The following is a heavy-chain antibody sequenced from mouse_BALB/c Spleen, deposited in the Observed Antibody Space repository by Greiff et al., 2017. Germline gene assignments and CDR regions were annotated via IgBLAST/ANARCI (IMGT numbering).Heavy chain of an antibody. CDR3: VRDSGYRGAMDY. CDR1: GFSLTSYD. J-gene: IGHJ4*01. V-gene: IGHV2-9-2*01. Sequence: QVQLKESGPGLVAPSQSLSITCTVSGFSLTSYDISWIRQPPGKGLEWLGVIWTGGGTNYNSAFMSRLSISKDNSKSQVFLKMNSLQTDDTAIYYCVRDSGYRGAMDYWGQGTSVTVSS. CDR2: IWTGGGT. D-gene: IGHD1-2*01.